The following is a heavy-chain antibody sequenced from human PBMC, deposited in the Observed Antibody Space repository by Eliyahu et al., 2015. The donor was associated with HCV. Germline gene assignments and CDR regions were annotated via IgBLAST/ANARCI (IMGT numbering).Heavy chain of an antibody. CDR3: ANRHENAYDAFDI. J-gene: IGHJ3*02. CDR1: GFTFSSYA. CDR2: ISGSGGST. D-gene: IGHD1-1*01. Sequence: EVQLLESGGGLVQPGGSLRLSCAASGFTFSSYAMSWVRQAPGKGLEWVSAISGSGGSTYYADSVKGRFTISRDNSKNTLYLQMNSLRAEDTAVYYCANRHENAYDAFDIWGQGTMVTVSS. V-gene: IGHV3-23*01.